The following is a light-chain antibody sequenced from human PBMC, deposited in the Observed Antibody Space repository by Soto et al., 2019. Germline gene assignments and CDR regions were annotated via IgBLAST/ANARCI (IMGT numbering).Light chain of an antibody. CDR3: QQSFTTPLT. V-gene: IGKV1-5*01. J-gene: IGKJ4*01. CDR2: DAS. CDR1: QSISSW. Sequence: DIQMTQSPSTLSASVWDRVTITCRASQSISSWLAWYQQKPGKAPKLLIYDASSLESGVPSRFSGSGSGTDFTLTISDLQADDFATYYCQQSFTTPLTFGGGTKVDIK.